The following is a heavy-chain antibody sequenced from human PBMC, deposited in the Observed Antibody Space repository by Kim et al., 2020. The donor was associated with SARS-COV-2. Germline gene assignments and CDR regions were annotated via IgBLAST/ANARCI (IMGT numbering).Heavy chain of an antibody. CDR3: ARDLSNGVLDF. Sequence: YADCVTGRFTISRDISKSTAFLQMNSLRVEDTAVYYCARDLSNGVLDFRGQGTLVTVSS. J-gene: IGHJ4*02. V-gene: IGHV3-33*01. D-gene: IGHD3-22*01.